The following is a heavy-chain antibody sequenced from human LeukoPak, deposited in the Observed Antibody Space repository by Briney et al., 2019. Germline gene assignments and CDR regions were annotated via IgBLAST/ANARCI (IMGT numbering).Heavy chain of an antibody. CDR3: ATVSYDSSGYYRKWFDP. D-gene: IGHD3-22*01. CDR1: GYTLTELS. J-gene: IGHJ5*02. CDR2: FDPEDGET. V-gene: IGHV1-24*01. Sequence: ASVKVSCKVSGYTLTELSMHWVRQAPGKGLEWMGGFDPEDGETIYAQKFQGRVTMTEDTSTDTAYMELSSLRSEDTAVYYCATVSYDSSGYYRKWFDPWGQGTLVTVSS.